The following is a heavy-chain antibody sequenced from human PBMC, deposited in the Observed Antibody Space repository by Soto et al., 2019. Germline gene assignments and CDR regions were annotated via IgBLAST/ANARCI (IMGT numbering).Heavy chain of an antibody. CDR2: INTYNGNT. J-gene: IGHJ6*02. D-gene: IGHD3-16*01. CDR3: AMVDVYVTPSPQDV. V-gene: IGHV1-18*01. Sequence: QVQLVQSGAEVKNPGASVKVSCKASGYTFTRYGIGWARQAPGQGLEWMGWINTYNGNTNYAQKVQGRVTLTTDTSTSTAYMELRSLRSNATAIYYCAMVDVYVTPSPQDVWGQGTTVIVSS. CDR1: GYTFTRYG.